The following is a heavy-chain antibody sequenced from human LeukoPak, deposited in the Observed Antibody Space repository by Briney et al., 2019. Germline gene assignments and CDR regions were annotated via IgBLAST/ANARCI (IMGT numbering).Heavy chain of an antibody. D-gene: IGHD6-6*01. CDR1: GFTFSSYS. CDR3: AKDHLAARSYYYDY. V-gene: IGHV3-21*01. CDR2: ISSSSSYI. Sequence: GGSLRLSCAASGFTFSSYSMNWVRQAPAKGLEWVSSISSSSSYIYYADSVKGRFTISRDNAKDSLYLQMNSLRAEDTAVYYCAKDHLAARSYYYDYWGQGTLVTVSS. J-gene: IGHJ4*02.